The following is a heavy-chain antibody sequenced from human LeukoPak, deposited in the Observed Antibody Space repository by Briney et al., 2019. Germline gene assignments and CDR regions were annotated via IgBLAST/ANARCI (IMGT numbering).Heavy chain of an antibody. V-gene: IGHV3-66*01. D-gene: IGHD6-19*01. CDR2: IYSGGAT. Sequence: GGSLRLSSAASGITVASSYMSWVRQAPGKGLEWVSAIYSGGATYYADSAKGRFTISRDNSKNTLYLQMNNLRVEDTAVYYCARAPSGWNFDCWGQGALVTVST. CDR1: GITVASSY. CDR3: ARAPSGWNFDC. J-gene: IGHJ4*02.